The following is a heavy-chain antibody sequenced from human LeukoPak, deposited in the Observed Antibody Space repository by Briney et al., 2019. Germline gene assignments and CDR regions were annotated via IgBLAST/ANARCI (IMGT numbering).Heavy chain of an antibody. V-gene: IGHV4-31*03. CDR1: GVSISSGGYY. D-gene: IGHD2-15*01. CDR2: IYHSGST. CDR3: ARAAFSGGHYFDY. J-gene: IGHJ4*02. Sequence: PSETLSLTCTVSGVSISSGGYYWSWIRQHPGKGLEWIGYIYHSGSTYYNPSLKSRVTISVDTSKNQFSLKFNSVTAADTAVYYCARAAFSGGHYFDYWSQGTLVTVSS.